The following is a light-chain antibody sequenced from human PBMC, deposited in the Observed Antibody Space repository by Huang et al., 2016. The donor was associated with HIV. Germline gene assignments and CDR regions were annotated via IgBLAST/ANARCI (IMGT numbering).Light chain of an antibody. V-gene: IGKV3-11*01. J-gene: IGKJ4*01. CDR1: QRVSSY. CDR3: QQRSNWPPT. CDR2: DAS. Sequence: EIVLTQSPATLSLSPGERDTLSCRASQRVSSYLAWYQQKPGQAPRLLIYDASNRATGIPARFSGSGSGTDFTLTISSLEPEDFAVYYCQQRSNWPPTFGGGTKVEIK.